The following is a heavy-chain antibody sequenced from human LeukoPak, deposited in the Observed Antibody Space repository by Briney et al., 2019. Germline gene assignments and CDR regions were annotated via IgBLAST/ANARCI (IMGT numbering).Heavy chain of an antibody. CDR2: IYPSGAT. D-gene: IGHD3/OR15-3a*01. J-gene: IGHJ4*02. Sequence: SETLSLTCAVSGGSFSGYYWSWIRQPPGEGLEWIGEIYPSGATNYNPSLKSRVTISADTSKSQFSLRLSSVTAADTAVYYCAEYQLWFQNDHWGQGTLVTVSS. CDR3: AEYQLWFQNDH. CDR1: GGSFSGYY. V-gene: IGHV4-34*01.